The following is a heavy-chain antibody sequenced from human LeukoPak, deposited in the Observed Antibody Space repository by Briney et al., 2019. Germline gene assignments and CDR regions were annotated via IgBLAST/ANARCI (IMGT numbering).Heavy chain of an antibody. D-gene: IGHD3-10*01. J-gene: IGHJ4*02. Sequence: GSLRLSCEASGFTFSSYWLNWVRQAPGKGLEWVSAISGSGGSTYYADSVKGRFTISRDNSKNTLYLQMNSLRAEDTAVYYCAKGSVWFGKLVNSLDYWGQGTLVTVSS. CDR2: ISGSGGST. CDR1: GFTFSSYW. CDR3: AKGSVWFGKLVNSLDY. V-gene: IGHV3-23*01.